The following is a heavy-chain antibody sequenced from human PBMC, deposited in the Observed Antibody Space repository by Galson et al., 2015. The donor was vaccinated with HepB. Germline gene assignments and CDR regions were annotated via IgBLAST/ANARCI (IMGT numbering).Heavy chain of an antibody. J-gene: IGHJ4*02. CDR3: ARHDVLGYSSAWYYFDS. Sequence: LTCTVSGDSISTYYWSWIRQPPGKGLEWIGYLYYYGSPNYNPSLKSRVTISIDTSRNQFSLNLNSVTAADTAVYYCARHDVLGYSSAWYYFDSWGQGTLVTVSS. V-gene: IGHV4-59*08. D-gene: IGHD6-13*01. CDR2: LYYYGSP. CDR1: GDSISTYY.